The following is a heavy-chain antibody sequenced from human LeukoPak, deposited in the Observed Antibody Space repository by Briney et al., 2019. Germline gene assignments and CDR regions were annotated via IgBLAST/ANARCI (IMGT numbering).Heavy chain of an antibody. CDR1: GFTFSSYS. Sequence: GGSLRLSCAASGFTFSSYSMNWVRQAPGKGLEWVSSISSSSSYIYYADSVKGRFTISRDNAKNSLYLQMNSLRAEDTAVYYCAREIAAAGRISGHFDYWGQGTLVTVSS. CDR2: ISSSSSYI. CDR3: AREIAAAGRISGHFDY. V-gene: IGHV3-21*01. D-gene: IGHD6-13*01. J-gene: IGHJ4*02.